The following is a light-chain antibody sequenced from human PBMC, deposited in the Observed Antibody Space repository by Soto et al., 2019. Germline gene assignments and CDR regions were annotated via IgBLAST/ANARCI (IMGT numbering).Light chain of an antibody. V-gene: IGKV1-39*01. CDR2: AAS. CDR3: QQSYSSPQV. CDR1: QSISSY. J-gene: IGKJ1*01. Sequence: IQGPQCLSSLSSSVVDRDTITCLASQSISSYLNWYQQKPGKGPKCLIYAASSLQSGVPSRFIGSGSGTYFCLTISSLQPEDLATYYSQQSYSSPQVFSQGTKVDIK.